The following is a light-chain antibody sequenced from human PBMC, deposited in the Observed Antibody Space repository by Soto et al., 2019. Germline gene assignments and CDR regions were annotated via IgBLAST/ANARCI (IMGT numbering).Light chain of an antibody. V-gene: IGLV2-8*01. CDR3: SSYVGTNSYV. CDR2: EVS. CDR1: SSDVGGYNY. Sequence: HSVLTQPPSASGSPGQSVTISCTGTSSDVGGYNYVSWYQQHPGKAPKLMIYEVSKRPSGVPDRFSGSKSGNTASLTVSGLQAEDEDDYYCSSYVGTNSYVFGTGTKVTV. J-gene: IGLJ1*01.